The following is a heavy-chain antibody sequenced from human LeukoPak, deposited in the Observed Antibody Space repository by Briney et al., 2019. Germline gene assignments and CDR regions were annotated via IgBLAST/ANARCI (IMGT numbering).Heavy chain of an antibody. Sequence: SVKVSCKASGGTFSSYAISWVRQAPGQGLEWLGRIIPILGIANYAQKFQGRVTITADKSTSTAYMELSSLRSEDTAVYYCASDSSGYYPTNDYWGQGTLVTVSS. D-gene: IGHD3-22*01. J-gene: IGHJ4*02. V-gene: IGHV1-69*04. CDR3: ASDSSGYYPTNDY. CDR2: IIPILGIA. CDR1: GGTFSSYA.